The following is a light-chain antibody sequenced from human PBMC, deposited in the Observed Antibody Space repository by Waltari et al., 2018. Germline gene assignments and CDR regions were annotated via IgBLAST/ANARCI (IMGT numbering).Light chain of an antibody. V-gene: IGLV2-23*02. Sequence: QSALTQPASVSGSPGQSITISCTGSSSDVGGYSLVSWYQQHPGKAPKLMIYAVTKRPAGVSRRFSGSKSGNMASLTISGLQTEDEADYCCCSYAGSTTSAVVFGTGTKVIVL. CDR2: AVT. CDR1: SSDVGGYSL. CDR3: CSYAGSTTSAVV. J-gene: IGLJ1*01.